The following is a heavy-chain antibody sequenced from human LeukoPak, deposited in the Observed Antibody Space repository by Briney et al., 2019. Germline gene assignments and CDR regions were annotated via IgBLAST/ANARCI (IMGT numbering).Heavy chain of an antibody. CDR2: IIPIFGTA. CDR1: GGTFSSYA. V-gene: IGHV1-69*01. CDR3: ARVGVVVAAATPAHYGMDV. J-gene: IGHJ6*02. D-gene: IGHD2-15*01. Sequence: ASVKVSGKASGGTFSSYAISWVRQAPGQGLEWMGGIIPIFGTANYAQKFQGRVTITADESTSTAYMELSSLRSEDTAVYYCARVGVVVAAATPAHYGMDVWGQGTTVTVSS.